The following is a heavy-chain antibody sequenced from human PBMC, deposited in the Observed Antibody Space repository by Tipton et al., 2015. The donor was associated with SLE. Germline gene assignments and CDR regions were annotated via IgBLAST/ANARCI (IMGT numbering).Heavy chain of an antibody. CDR1: GGSISSDDYY. CDR2: MSYSGST. CDR3: ARGGVVVYDYVDH. D-gene: IGHD5/OR15-5a*01. J-gene: IGHJ4*02. Sequence: TLSPTCTVSGGSISSDDYYWTWIRQHPGKGLEWIGHMSYSGSTYYNPSLKSRITISVDTSKNHFSLKLSSVTAADTAVYYCARGGVVVYDYVDHWGQGALVTVSS. V-gene: IGHV4-31*03.